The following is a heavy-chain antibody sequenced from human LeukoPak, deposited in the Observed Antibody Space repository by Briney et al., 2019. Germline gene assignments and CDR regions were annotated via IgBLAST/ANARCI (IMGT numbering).Heavy chain of an antibody. Sequence: GESLKISCKASGYTFTNNWIVWVRQVPGEGLEYMGIIHPSDSDTRYSPSFQGQVTISADKSISTAYLQWSSLKASDTAMYYCARQYEDYDSNYYYGMDVWGQGTTVTVSS. CDR2: IHPSDSDT. CDR3: ARQYEDYDSNYYYGMDV. CDR1: GYTFTNNW. J-gene: IGHJ6*02. V-gene: IGHV5-51*01. D-gene: IGHD3-3*01.